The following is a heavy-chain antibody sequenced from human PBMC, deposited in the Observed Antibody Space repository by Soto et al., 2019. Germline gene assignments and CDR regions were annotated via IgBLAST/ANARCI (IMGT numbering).Heavy chain of an antibody. V-gene: IGHV4-59*01. J-gene: IGHJ3*02. CDR3: ARWVYTDDAFDI. Sequence: QVQLQESGPGLVKPSETLSLTCTVSGGSISSYYWSWIRQPPGKGLEWIGYIYYSGSTNYNPSLKGRVTISVDTSKNQFSLKLSSVTAADTAVYYCARWVYTDDAFDIWGQGTMVTVSS. CDR2: IYYSGST. CDR1: GGSISSYY. D-gene: IGHD6-13*01.